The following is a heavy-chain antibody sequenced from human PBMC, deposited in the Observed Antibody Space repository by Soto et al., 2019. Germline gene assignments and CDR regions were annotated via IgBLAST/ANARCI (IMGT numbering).Heavy chain of an antibody. V-gene: IGHV3-21*01. CDR2: ISSSSSYI. CDR3: ARDFILAYCGGDCYSEGVDY. Sequence: PGGSLRLSCAASGFTFSSYSMNWARQAPGKGLEWVSSISSSSSYIYYADSVKGRFTISRDNAKNSLYLQMNSLRAEDTAVYYCARDFILAYCGGDCYSEGVDYWGQGTLVTVSS. J-gene: IGHJ4*02. D-gene: IGHD2-21*02. CDR1: GFTFSSYS.